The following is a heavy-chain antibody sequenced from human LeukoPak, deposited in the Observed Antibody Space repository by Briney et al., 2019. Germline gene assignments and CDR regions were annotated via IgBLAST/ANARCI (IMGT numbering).Heavy chain of an antibody. CDR1: GGSISSYY. CDR3: ASTYCSSTSCHLDY. J-gene: IGHJ4*02. D-gene: IGHD2-2*01. CDR2: IYYSGST. V-gene: IGHV4-59*08. Sequence: SETLSLTCTVSGGSISSYYWSWIRQPPGKGLEWIGYIYYSGSTNYKPSLKSRVTISVDTSKNQFSLKLSSVTAADTAVYYCASTYCSSTSCHLDYWGQGTLVTVSS.